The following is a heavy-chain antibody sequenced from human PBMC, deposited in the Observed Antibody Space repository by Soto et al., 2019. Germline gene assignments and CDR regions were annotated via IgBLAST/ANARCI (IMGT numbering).Heavy chain of an antibody. CDR3: AIDHDGNNYDY. D-gene: IGHD2-15*01. J-gene: IGHJ4*02. V-gene: IGHV1-69*13. CDR2: IIPIFGTA. CDR1: GGTFSSYA. Sequence: SVKVSCKACGGTFSSYAISWVRQAPGQGLEWMGGIIPIFGTANYAQKFQGRVTITADESTRTAYMELSIVRSEETAVYHCAIDHDGNNYDYWFQGTQVTVSS.